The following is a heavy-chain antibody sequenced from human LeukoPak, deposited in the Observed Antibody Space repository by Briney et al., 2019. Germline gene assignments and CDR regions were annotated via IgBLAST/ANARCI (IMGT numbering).Heavy chain of an antibody. CDR3: ARDPLLWFGDYYGMDV. CDR1: GYTFTGYY. J-gene: IGHJ6*02. CDR2: INPNSGGT. V-gene: IGHV1-2*02. Sequence: ASVKVSCKASGYTFTGYYMHWVRRAPGQGLEWMGWINPNSGGTNYAQKFQGRVTMTRDTSISTAYMELSRLRSDDTAVYYCARDPLLWFGDYYGMDVWGQGTTVTVSS. D-gene: IGHD3-10*01.